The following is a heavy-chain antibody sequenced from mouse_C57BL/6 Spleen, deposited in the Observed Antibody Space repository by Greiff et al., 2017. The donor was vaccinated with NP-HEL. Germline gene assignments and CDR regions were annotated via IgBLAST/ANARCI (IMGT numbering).Heavy chain of an antibody. J-gene: IGHJ4*01. V-gene: IGHV14-2*01. D-gene: IGHD2-3*01. CDR1: GFNITDYY. CDR3: ARIIYDYYAMDY. CDR2: IDPEDGET. Sequence: VQLQQSGAELVQPGASVKLSCTASGFNITDYYMHWVKQRTEQGLEWIGRIDPEDGETKYAPKFQGKATITADTSSNTAYLLLSSLTSEDTAVYYCARIIYDYYAMDYWGQGTSVTVSS.